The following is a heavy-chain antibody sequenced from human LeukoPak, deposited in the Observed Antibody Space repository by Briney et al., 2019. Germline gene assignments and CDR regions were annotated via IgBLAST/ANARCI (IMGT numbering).Heavy chain of an antibody. Sequence: ASVTVSFTSSAYTFTIYYMHWVRQAPGQGLEWMGIINPSGGSTSYAQKFQGRVTMARDTSTSTVYMELSSLRSEDTAVYYCARVTYGFDYWGEGTLVTVSS. V-gene: IGHV1-46*01. CDR2: INPSGGST. D-gene: IGHD2-8*01. CDR3: ARVTYGFDY. J-gene: IGHJ4*02. CDR1: AYTFTIYY.